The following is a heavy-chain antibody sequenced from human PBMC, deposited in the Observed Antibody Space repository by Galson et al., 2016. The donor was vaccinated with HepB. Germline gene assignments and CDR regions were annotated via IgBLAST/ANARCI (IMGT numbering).Heavy chain of an antibody. Sequence: SLRLSCAASGFTFNNAWMTWVRQAPGKGLEWVGRIKREADGGTTDYAEAVKGRFTISRDDSETTLYLQMNSLKTEDTAVYYCFTDSYCSRTYCPAEALNYSYGLDVWGQWTTVTVSS. CDR1: GFTFNNAW. V-gene: IGHV3-15*01. CDR3: FTDSYCSRTYCPAEALNYSYGLDV. CDR2: IKREADGGTT. J-gene: IGHJ6*02. D-gene: IGHD2-2*01.